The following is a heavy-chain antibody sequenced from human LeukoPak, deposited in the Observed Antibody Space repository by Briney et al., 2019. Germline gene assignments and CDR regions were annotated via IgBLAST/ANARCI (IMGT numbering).Heavy chain of an antibody. J-gene: IGHJ4*02. CDR3: ARDPGYGLGVDYGDY. CDR1: GFTVSGNY. Sequence: PGGCLRLSCAASGFTVSGNYMSWVRQAPRKGLEWLSVIHRGGNTYYADSVKGRFTISRDSSKNTVFLQMDSLRAEDTAVYYCARDPGYGLGVDYGDYWGQGTLVTVSS. CDR2: IHRGGNT. V-gene: IGHV3-66*01. D-gene: IGHD3-10*01.